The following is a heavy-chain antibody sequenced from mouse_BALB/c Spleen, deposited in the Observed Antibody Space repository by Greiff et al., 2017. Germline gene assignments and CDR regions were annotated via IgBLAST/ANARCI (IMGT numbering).Heavy chain of an antibody. CDR2: ISSGSSTI. V-gene: IGHV5-17*02. CDR3: ARSGDGPPPY. J-gene: IGHJ2*01. D-gene: IGHD2-3*01. CDR1: GFTFSSFG. Sequence: EVKLMESGGGLVQPGGSRKLSCAASGFTFSSFGMHWVRQAPEKGLEWVAYISSGSSTIYYADTVKGRFTISRDNPKNTLFLQMTSLRSEDTAMYYCARSGDGPPPYWGQGTTLTVSS.